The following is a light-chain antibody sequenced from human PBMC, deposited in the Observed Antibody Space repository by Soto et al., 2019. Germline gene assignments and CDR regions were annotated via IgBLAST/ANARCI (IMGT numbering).Light chain of an antibody. V-gene: IGKV1-5*01. CDR3: QQYNSYSSGT. Sequence: DIQMTQAPSNLYASVGDRVTITCRASQSISSWLAWYQQKPGKAPKLLIYDASSLESRVPSRFNGSGSGTEFTNTIRSLQPDDFATYDCQQYNSYSSGTFGQGTKVEIK. CDR2: DAS. CDR1: QSISSW. J-gene: IGKJ1*01.